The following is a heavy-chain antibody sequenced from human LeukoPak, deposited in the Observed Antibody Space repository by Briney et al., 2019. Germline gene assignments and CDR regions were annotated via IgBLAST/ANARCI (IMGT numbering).Heavy chain of an antibody. D-gene: IGHD3-16*02. CDR2: ISAYNGNT. V-gene: IGHV1-18*01. J-gene: IGHJ4*02. CDR3: ARAPMITFGGVIVILNLFDY. Sequence: ASVKVSCKASGYTFTSYGISWVRQAPGQGLEWMGWISAYNGNTNYAQKLQGRVTMTTDTSTSTAYIELRSLRSDDTAVYYCARAPMITFGGVIVILNLFDYWGQGTLVTVSS. CDR1: GYTFTSYG.